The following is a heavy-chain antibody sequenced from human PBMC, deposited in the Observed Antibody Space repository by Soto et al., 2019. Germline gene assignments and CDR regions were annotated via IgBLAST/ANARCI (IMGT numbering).Heavy chain of an antibody. J-gene: IGHJ6*02. Sequence: QVQLVQSGAEVKKPGASVKVSCKASGYTFTSYGISWVRQAPGQGLEGMGWISAYNGNTNYAQKLQGRVTMTTNTSTSTAYLELRSLRSDDTAVYYCARGGRWLPLFYYYGMDVWGQGTTVTVSS. CDR3: ARGGRWLPLFYYYGMDV. CDR1: GYTFTSYG. CDR2: ISAYNGNT. V-gene: IGHV1-18*01. D-gene: IGHD5-12*01.